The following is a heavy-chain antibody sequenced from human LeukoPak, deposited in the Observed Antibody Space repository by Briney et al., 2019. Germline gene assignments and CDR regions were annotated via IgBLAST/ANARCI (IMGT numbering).Heavy chain of an antibody. CDR2: IKSKIDGGTT. V-gene: IGHV3-15*01. D-gene: IGHD3-16*01. J-gene: IGHJ4*02. CDR3: LSLARLGPHY. CDR1: GFTFSNAW. Sequence: GGSLRLSCAASGFTFSNAWMSWVRQAPGKGLEWVGRIKSKIDGGTTDYAAPVKGRFTISRDDSKNTLYLQMNSLKTEDTAVYYCLSLARLGPHYWGQGTLVTVSS.